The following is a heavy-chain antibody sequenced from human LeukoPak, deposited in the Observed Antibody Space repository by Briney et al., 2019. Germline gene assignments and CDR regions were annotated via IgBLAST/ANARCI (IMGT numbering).Heavy chain of an antibody. CDR1: GDSVSSNSAA. Sequence: SQTLSLTCAISGDSVSSNSAAWNWIRQSPSRGLEWLGRTYYRSKWYNDYAVSVKSRITINPDTSKNQFSLQLNSVTPEDTAVYYCARENDSSGTPADAFDIRGQGTMVTVSS. CDR3: ARENDSSGTPADAFDI. V-gene: IGHV6-1*01. CDR2: TYYRSKWYN. D-gene: IGHD3-22*01. J-gene: IGHJ3*02.